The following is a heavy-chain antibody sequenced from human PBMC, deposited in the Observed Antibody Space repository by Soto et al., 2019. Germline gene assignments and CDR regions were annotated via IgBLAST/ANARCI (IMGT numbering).Heavy chain of an antibody. CDR3: ARHLSNFRHDHFAMDV. CDR1: GYPFNDYR. CDR2: IYPGDSAT. V-gene: IGHV5-51*01. D-gene: IGHD4-4*01. J-gene: IGHJ6*02. Sequence: PGESPKISCKRAGYPFNDYRIGWVRQLPGKGLEWMGIIYPGDSATRYSPSFHGHVTITYDKCSSTAYLLWNTLKASDTAMYYCARHLSNFRHDHFAMDVCGQGTTVTVAS.